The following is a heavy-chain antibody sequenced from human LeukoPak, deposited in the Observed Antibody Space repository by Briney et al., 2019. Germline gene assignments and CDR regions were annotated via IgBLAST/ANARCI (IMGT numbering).Heavy chain of an antibody. CDR2: IWHDGRNK. J-gene: IGHJ6*02. Sequence: GGSLRLSCAASGFTFSSYGMHWVRQAPGKGLEWVAVIWHDGRNKECADSVKGRFTISRDNSKNTLYLQMNSLRAEDTAVYCCARDEGKENGMDVWGQGTTVTVS. V-gene: IGHV3-33*01. CDR1: GFTFSSYG. CDR3: ARDEGKENGMDV.